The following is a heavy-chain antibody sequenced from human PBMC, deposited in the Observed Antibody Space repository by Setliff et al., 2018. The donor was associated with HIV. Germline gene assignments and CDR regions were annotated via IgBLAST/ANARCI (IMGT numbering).Heavy chain of an antibody. V-gene: IGHV3-30*06. D-gene: IGHD3-10*01. CDR2: LSYDGGDR. J-gene: IGHJ4*02. CDR3: ARDVGPSMVRGVPSGY. CDR1: GFTFSSYG. Sequence: PGGSLRLSCVASGFTFSSYGMHWVRQAPGKGLEWVAILSYDGGDRYYADSVKGRFTISRDNPKNTLYLQMNSLRPEDTAVYYCARDVGPSMVRGVPSGYWGQGTLVTVSS.